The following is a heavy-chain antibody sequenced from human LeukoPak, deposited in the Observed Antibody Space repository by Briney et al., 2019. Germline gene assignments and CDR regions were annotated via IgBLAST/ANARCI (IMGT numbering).Heavy chain of an antibody. V-gene: IGHV3-23*01. CDR2: ISGSGGST. J-gene: IGHJ6*02. Sequence: GGSLRLSCAASGFTFSSYAMSWVRQAPGKGLEWVSAISGSGGSTYYADSVKGRFTICRDNSKNTLYLQMNSLRAEDTAVYYCAKGVRPREYYYDSSGHVWGQGTTVTVSS. CDR1: GFTFSSYA. CDR3: AKGVRPREYYYDSSGHV. D-gene: IGHD3-22*01.